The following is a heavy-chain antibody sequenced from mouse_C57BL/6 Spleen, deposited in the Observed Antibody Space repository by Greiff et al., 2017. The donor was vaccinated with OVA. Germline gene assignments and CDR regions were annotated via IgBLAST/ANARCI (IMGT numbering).Heavy chain of an antibody. D-gene: IGHD1-3*01. CDR2: ISYDGSN. V-gene: IGHV3-6*01. Sequence: EVKLVESGPGLVKPSQSLSLTCSVTGYSITSGYYWNWIRQFPGNKLEWMGYISYDGSNNYNPSLKNRISITRDTSKNQFFLKLNSVTTEDTATYYCARDLYERGFAYWGQGTLVTVSA. CDR3: ARDLYERGFAY. CDR1: GYSITSGYY. J-gene: IGHJ3*01.